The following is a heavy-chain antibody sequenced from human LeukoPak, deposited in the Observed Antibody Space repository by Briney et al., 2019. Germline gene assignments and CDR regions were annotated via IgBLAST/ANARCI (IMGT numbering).Heavy chain of an antibody. J-gene: IGHJ4*02. Sequence: GGSLRLSCAASGFTFSSYWMHWVRQAPGKGLVWVSRIDTDGSSTSYADSVKGRFTISRDNAKNRLYVQMNSLRAEDTTVYYCATGSGLWSPDYWGQGTLVTVSS. CDR2: IDTDGSST. CDR1: GFTFSSYW. D-gene: IGHD5-18*01. CDR3: ATGSGLWSPDY. V-gene: IGHV3-74*01.